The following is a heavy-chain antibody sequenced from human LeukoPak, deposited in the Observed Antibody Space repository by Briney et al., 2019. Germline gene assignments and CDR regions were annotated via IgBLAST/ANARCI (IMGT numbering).Heavy chain of an antibody. CDR2: IYPGDSDT. D-gene: IGHD3-10*01. CDR1: GYSFTSYW. J-gene: IGHJ2*01. CDR3: ARHSGAYYYGPGSKNWYFDL. V-gene: IGHV5-51*01. Sequence: GESLKISCKGSGYSFTSYWIGWVRQMPGKGLEWMGIIYPGDSDTRYSPSFQGQVTISADKSISTAYLQWSSLKASDTAMYYCARHSGAYYYGPGSKNWYFDLWGRGTLVTVSS.